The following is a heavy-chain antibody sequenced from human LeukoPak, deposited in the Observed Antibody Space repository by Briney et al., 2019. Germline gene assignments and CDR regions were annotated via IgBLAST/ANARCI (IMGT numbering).Heavy chain of an antibody. V-gene: IGHV4-4*09. CDR3: ATQSRDETHFDY. J-gene: IGHJ4*02. CDR2: IYTSGTT. Sequence: SETLSLTCTVSGGSISSYYWSWIRQPPGKGLEWIAYIYTSGTTNYNPSLKSRVTISVDTSKNQFSLKLSSVTAADTAVYYCATQSRDETHFDYWGQGTLVTVSS. D-gene: IGHD5-24*01. CDR1: GGSISSYY.